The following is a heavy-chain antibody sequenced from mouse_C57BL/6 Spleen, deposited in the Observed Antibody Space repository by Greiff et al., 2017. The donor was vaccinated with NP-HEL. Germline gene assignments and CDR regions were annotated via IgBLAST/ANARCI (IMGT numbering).Heavy chain of an antibody. D-gene: IGHD1-1*01. Sequence: EVKLVESGGGLVQPGGSLKLSCAASGFTFSDYGMAWVRQAPRKGPEWVAFISNLAYSIYYADTVTGRFTISRENAKNTLYLEMSSLRSEDTAMYYCARQGGSSYLYYAMDYWGQGTSVTVSS. CDR3: ARQGGSSYLYYAMDY. CDR1: GFTFSDYG. V-gene: IGHV5-15*01. J-gene: IGHJ4*01. CDR2: ISNLAYSI.